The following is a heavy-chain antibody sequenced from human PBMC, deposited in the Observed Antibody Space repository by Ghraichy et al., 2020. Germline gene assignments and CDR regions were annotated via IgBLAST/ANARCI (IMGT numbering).Heavy chain of an antibody. CDR1: GFTFSTYW. Sequence: GGSLRLSCAASGFTFSTYWMHWVRQAPGKGLVWVSRINGDGSSTNYADSVKGRFTISRDNAKNTLYLQMNSLRAEDTALYYCARDRRGYCSSTNCGWGGFDPWGQGTLVTVSS. CDR2: INGDGSST. V-gene: IGHV3-74*01. D-gene: IGHD2-2*01. J-gene: IGHJ5*02. CDR3: ARDRRGYCSSTNCGWGGFDP.